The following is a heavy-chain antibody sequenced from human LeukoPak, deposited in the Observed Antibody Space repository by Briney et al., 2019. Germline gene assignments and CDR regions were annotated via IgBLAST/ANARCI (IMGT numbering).Heavy chain of an antibody. D-gene: IGHD4-17*01. J-gene: IGHJ4*02. CDR1: GYTFTSYD. CDR3: ARSLQMTTVTTKPGY. Sequence: ASVKVSCKASGYTFTSYDINWVRQATGQGLEWMGWMNPNSGNTGYAQKFQGRVTMTRNTSISTAYMELSSLRSEDTAVYYCARSLQMTTVTTKPGYWGQGTLVTVSS. V-gene: IGHV1-8*01. CDR2: MNPNSGNT.